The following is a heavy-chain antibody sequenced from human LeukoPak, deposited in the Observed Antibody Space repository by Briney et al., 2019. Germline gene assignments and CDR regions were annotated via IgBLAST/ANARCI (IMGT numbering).Heavy chain of an antibody. V-gene: IGHV4-31*03. J-gene: IGHJ3*02. CDR1: GGSISSGGYY. CDR3: AGVRDYYDSSGYDRAFDI. D-gene: IGHD3-22*01. Sequence: SETLSLTCTVSGGSISSGGYYWSWIRQHPGKGLEWIGYIYYSGSTYYNPSLKSRVTISVDTSKNQFSLKLSSVTAADTAVYYCAGVRDYYDSSGYDRAFDIWGQGTMVTVSS. CDR2: IYYSGST.